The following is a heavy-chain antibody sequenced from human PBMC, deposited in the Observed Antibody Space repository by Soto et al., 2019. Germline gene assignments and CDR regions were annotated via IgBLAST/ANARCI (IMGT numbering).Heavy chain of an antibody. Sequence: QVQLQESGPGLVKPSQTLSLTCTVSGGSISSGGYYWSWIRQHPGKGLEWIGYIYYSGSTYYNPSLESRVTISVDTSKNQFSLKLSSVTAADTAVYYCARDSQSRGVYYYGMDVWGQGTTVTVSS. J-gene: IGHJ6*02. CDR1: GGSISSGGYY. CDR3: ARDSQSRGVYYYGMDV. D-gene: IGHD4-4*01. CDR2: IYYSGST. V-gene: IGHV4-31*03.